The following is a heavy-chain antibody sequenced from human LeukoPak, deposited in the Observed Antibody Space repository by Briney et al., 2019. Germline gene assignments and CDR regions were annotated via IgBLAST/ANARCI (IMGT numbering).Heavy chain of an antibody. J-gene: IGHJ4*02. CDR1: GYTFTSYY. Sequence: ASVTVSCKASGYTFTSYYMHWVRQAPAQGLEWMGIINPSGGSTSYAQKFQGRVTMTRDTSTSTVYMELSSLRSEDTAGYYCARERANLAYGSGSYSPNYWGQGTLVTVSS. V-gene: IGHV1-46*01. D-gene: IGHD3-10*01. CDR2: INPSGGST. CDR3: ARERANLAYGSGSYSPNY.